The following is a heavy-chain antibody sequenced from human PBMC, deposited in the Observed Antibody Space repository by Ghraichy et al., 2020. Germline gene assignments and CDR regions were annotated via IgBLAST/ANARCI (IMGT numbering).Heavy chain of an antibody. D-gene: IGHD5-12*01. CDR1: GGSFTTYY. V-gene: IGHV4-59*01. Sequence: SETLSLTCTVSGGSFTTYYWRWIRQPPGKGLQWIGYAHSSGSAYYNRSLKSRVTISVDTSQNQFSLRVTSLTAADTAVYYCARRHGYSGSMDYWGQGTLVSVSS. CDR2: AHSSGSA. J-gene: IGHJ4*02. CDR3: ARRHGYSGSMDY.